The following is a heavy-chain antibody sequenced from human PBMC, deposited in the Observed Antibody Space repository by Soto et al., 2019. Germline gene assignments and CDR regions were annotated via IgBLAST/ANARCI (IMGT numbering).Heavy chain of an antibody. Sequence: SETMSLTCTVSGGSISSNYWTWIRQPPGKGLEWIGYVYNSGSTNYNPSLKSRVTISEDTSKSQFSLKVNSMTAADTAVYYCARYRREAVAGYTLDNWGQGILVTVSS. J-gene: IGHJ4*02. CDR3: ARYRREAVAGYTLDN. CDR1: GGSISSNY. CDR2: VYNSGST. V-gene: IGHV4-59*01. D-gene: IGHD6-13*01.